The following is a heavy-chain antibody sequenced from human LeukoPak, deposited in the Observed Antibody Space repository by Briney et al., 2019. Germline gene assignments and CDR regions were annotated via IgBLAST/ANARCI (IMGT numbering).Heavy chain of an antibody. CDR2: ISSSGSTI. Sequence: SGGSLRLSCAASGFTFSDYYMSWIRQAPGKGLERVSYISSSGSTIYYADSVKGRFTISRDNSKNTVYLQMNSLRAEDTAVYYCARDGGSTGMAQFDFWGQGTLVTVSS. D-gene: IGHD5-18*01. J-gene: IGHJ4*02. V-gene: IGHV3-11*01. CDR3: ARDGGSTGMAQFDF. CDR1: GFTFSDYY.